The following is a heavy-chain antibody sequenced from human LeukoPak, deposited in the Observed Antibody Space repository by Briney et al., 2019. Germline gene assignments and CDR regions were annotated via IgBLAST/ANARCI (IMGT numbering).Heavy chain of an antibody. V-gene: IGHV4-39*01. CDR1: GGSISSSSYY. J-gene: IGHJ4*02. D-gene: IGHD3-9*01. CDR3: ARNYDILTGYLSPTFDY. CDR2: IYYSGST. Sequence: PSETLSLTCTVSGGSISSSSYYWGWIRQPPGKGLEWIGSIYYSGSTYYNPSLKSRVTISVDTSKNQFSLKLSSVTAADTAVYYCARNYDILTGYLSPTFDYWGQGTLVTVSS.